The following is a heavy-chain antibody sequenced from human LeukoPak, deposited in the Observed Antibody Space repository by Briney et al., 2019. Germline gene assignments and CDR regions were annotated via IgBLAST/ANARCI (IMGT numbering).Heavy chain of an antibody. J-gene: IGHJ4*02. V-gene: IGHV3-53*01. CDR1: GFTVSSNY. CDR3: ARDRGGPEGD. D-gene: IGHD2-15*01. CDR2: IYSSGGT. Sequence: PGGSLRLSCAASGFTVSSNYMSWVRQAPGKGLEWVSVIYSSGGTYYADSVKGRFTISIDNSKNTLYLQMNSLRADDTAVYYCARDRGGPEGDWGQGTLVTVSS.